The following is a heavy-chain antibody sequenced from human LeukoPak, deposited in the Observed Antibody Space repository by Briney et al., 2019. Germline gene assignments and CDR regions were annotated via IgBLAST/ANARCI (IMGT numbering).Heavy chain of an antibody. Sequence: PGGSLRLSCAASGFTFSDYYMSWIRQAPGKGLEWVSYISSSGSTIYYADSVKGRFTISRDNAKNSLYLQMNSLRAEDTAVYYCARGIAAAGAYYYYYYMDVWGKGTTVTVSS. CDR3: ARGIAAAGAYYYYYYMDV. CDR2: ISSSGSTI. CDR1: GFTFSDYY. V-gene: IGHV3-11*04. D-gene: IGHD6-13*01. J-gene: IGHJ6*03.